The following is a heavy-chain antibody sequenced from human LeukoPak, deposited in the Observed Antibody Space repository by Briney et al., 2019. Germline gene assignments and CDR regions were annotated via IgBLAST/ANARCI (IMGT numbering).Heavy chain of an antibody. J-gene: IGHJ4*02. CDR1: GGSISSYY. CDR3: ARKKGSRTYFDY. V-gene: IGHV4-59*08. CDR2: IYYSGCT. Sequence: SETLSLTCTVSGGSISSYYWSWIRQPPGKGLEWIGYIYYSGCTNYNPSLKSRVTISVDTSKNQFSLKLSSVTAADTAVYYCARKKGSRTYFDYWGQGTLVTVSS.